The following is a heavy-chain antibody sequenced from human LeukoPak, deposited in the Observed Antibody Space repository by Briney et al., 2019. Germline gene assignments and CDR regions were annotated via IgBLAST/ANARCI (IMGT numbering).Heavy chain of an antibody. J-gene: IGHJ4*02. V-gene: IGHV3-48*04. CDR2: ISSSSITI. Sequence: GGSLRLSCAAPGFTFSSYSLNWVRQAPGKGLEWVSFISSSSITIYYADSVKGRFTISRDNAEKSLYLQMNSLRAEDTALYYCGRGGSSWLYFFEYWGQGTPVTVSS. CDR3: GRGGSSWLYFFEY. CDR1: GFTFSSYS. D-gene: IGHD6-13*01.